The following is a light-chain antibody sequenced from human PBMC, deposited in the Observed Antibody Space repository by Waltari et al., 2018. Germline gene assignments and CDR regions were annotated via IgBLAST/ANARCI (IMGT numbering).Light chain of an antibody. CDR2: RSD. Sequence: QSELTQPPSASGTPGQKVTISCSGRYSNVGNNVVNWYQQFPGTAPKLLIYRSDQRPPGVPYRFSGSKAGTSASLAIIGLRSDDEADYYCASWDDSLNGRWVFGGGTKLTVL. CDR3: ASWDDSLNGRWV. V-gene: IGLV1-44*01. J-gene: IGLJ2*01. CDR1: YSNVGNNV.